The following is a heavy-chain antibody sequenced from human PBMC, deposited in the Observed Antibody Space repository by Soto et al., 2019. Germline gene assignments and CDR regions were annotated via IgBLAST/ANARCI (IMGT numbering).Heavy chain of an antibody. CDR1: GFSITNTW. D-gene: IGHD3-3*01. V-gene: IGHV3-15*07. CDR3: NSYPDFWGGHTPL. Sequence: SGGGLVQPGGSLRLSCAASGFSITNTWMHWVRQAPGKGLEWVGRVKSKADGGTADYAAPVKGRFTVSRDDSKNTQYLQMNSLKMEDTAVYYCNSYPDFWGGHTPLWGQGTLVTVSS. J-gene: IGHJ4*02. CDR2: VKSKADGGTA.